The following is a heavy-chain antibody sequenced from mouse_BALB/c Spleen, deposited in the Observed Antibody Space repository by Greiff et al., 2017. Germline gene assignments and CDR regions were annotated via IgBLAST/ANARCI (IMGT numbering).Heavy chain of an antibody. Sequence: EVHLVESGGGLVQPGGSRKLSCAASGFTFSSFGMHWVRQAPEKGLEWVAYISSGSSTIYYADTVKGRFTISRDNPKNTLFLQMTSLRSEDTAMYYCARRGDYASSLKYYAMDYWGQGTSVTVSS. V-gene: IGHV5-17*02. CDR1: GFTFSSFG. D-gene: IGHD1-1*01. CDR3: ARRGDYASSLKYYAMDY. J-gene: IGHJ4*01. CDR2: ISSGSSTI.